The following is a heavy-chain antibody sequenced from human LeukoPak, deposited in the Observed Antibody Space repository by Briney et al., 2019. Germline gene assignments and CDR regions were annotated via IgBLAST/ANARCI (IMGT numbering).Heavy chain of an antibody. J-gene: IGHJ4*02. CDR3: ARALAALAPSDY. D-gene: IGHD5-12*01. CDR1: GFPFSEYY. V-gene: IGHV3-11*05. Sequence: GGSLTLSCAASGFPFSEYYMSWLRQARGEGLEWVSYISSRSRYTNYADFVKGRFPNSRDDAKNSLYLQMNSLRDEDTAVYYCARALAALAPSDYWGQGALVTVSS. CDR2: ISSRSRYT.